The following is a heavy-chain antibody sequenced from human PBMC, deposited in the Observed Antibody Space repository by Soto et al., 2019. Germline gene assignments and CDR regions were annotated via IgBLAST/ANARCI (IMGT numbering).Heavy chain of an antibody. CDR3: VKDMARRGNSGPFDF. V-gene: IGHV3-43*01. CDR1: GFTFDDYS. CDR2: INWDDSNT. J-gene: IGHJ4*02. D-gene: IGHD2-21*02. Sequence: VQLVEYGGVVVQPGGSLRLSCAASGFTFDDYSMHWVRQVPGKGLEWLSVINWDDSNTYYADSVRGRLTISRDNSNNSLYLPTTSMTAEDTAFYYCVKDMARRGNSGPFDFWGQGTLVTVSP.